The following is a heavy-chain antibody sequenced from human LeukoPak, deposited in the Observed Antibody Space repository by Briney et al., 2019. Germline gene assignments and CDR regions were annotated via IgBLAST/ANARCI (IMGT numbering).Heavy chain of an antibody. CDR2: INPDSGGT. D-gene: IGHD3-3*01. V-gene: IGHV1-2*02. Sequence: ASVKVFCKASGYIFTNYYMHWVRQASGQGLEWMGWINPDSGGTNYAQKFQGRVTMTRDTSISTSYMVLNRLRSDDTAVYYCARVTLKNLGLECWGQGTLVTVSS. CDR1: GYIFTNYY. CDR3: ARVTLKNLGLEC. J-gene: IGHJ4*02.